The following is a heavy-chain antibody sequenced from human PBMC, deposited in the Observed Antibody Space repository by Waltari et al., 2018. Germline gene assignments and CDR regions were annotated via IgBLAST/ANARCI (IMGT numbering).Heavy chain of an antibody. CDR3: ARQGTPLGKRGLYYFDY. CDR2: ITPYGSEK. Sequence: EVQLVVSGGGLVQPGGSLRRSCAASGFTFSSCLMSWVRQGTGKGLEWGANITPYGSEKYYVDSVKGRLTISRDTAKNSLYLQMNSLRAEDTAVYYCARQGTPLGKRGLYYFDYWGQGTLVTVSS. D-gene: IGHD1-26*01. V-gene: IGHV3-7*03. J-gene: IGHJ4*02. CDR1: GFTFSSCL.